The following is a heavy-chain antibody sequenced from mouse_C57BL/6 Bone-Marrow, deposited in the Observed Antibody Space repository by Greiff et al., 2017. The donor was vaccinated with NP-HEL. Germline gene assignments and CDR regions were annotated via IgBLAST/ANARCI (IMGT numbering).Heavy chain of an antibody. Sequence: QVQLQQSGAELVRPGTSVKVSCKASGYAFTNYLIEWVKQRPGQGLEWIGVINPGSGGTNYNEKFKGKATLTADKSSSTAYMQLSSLTSEDSAVYFCARRFYYYGSSYPHYYAMDYWGQGTSVTVSS. V-gene: IGHV1-54*01. CDR1: GYAFTNYL. CDR2: INPGSGGT. D-gene: IGHD1-1*01. CDR3: ARRFYYYGSSYPHYYAMDY. J-gene: IGHJ4*01.